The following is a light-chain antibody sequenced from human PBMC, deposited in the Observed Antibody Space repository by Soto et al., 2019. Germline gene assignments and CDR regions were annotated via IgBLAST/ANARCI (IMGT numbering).Light chain of an antibody. CDR3: QHYNSWPRA. CDR1: QSVSSN. V-gene: IGKV3-15*01. J-gene: IGKJ1*01. Sequence: EMVMTQSPATLSVSPGERATLSCRASQSVSSNLAWYQQKPGQAPRLLIYGASTRATGVPARFSGSGSGTEFTLTISSLQSEDFAVYHCQHYNSWPRAFGQRTKLESK. CDR2: GAS.